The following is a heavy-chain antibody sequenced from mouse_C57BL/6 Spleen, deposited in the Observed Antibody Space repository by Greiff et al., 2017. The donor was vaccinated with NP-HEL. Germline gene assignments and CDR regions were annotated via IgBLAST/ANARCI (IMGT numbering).Heavy chain of an antibody. CDR2: IYWDDDK. Sequence: QVTLKVSGPGILQSSQTLSLTCSFSGFSLSTSGMGVSWIRQPSGKGLEWRAHIYWDDDKRYNPSLKSRLTISKDTSRNQVFLKITSVDTADTATYYCARSSMVTSFAYWGQGTLVTVSA. V-gene: IGHV8-12*01. J-gene: IGHJ3*01. D-gene: IGHD2-2*01. CDR1: GFSLSTSGMG. CDR3: ARSSMVTSFAY.